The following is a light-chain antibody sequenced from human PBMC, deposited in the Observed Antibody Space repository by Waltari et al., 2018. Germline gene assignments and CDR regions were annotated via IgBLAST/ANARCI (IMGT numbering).Light chain of an antibody. J-gene: IGKJ2*01. CDR2: KAS. CDR1: QSISDW. CDR3: QQYNRQFT. V-gene: IGKV1-5*03. Sequence: DVQMTQSPSPLSASVGDSVTITCRASQSISDWLAWYQQRPGKAPKLLIYKASTLESGVPSRFSGSGSGTEFTLTINSLQPDDFATYYCQQYNRQFTFGQGTKLQIK.